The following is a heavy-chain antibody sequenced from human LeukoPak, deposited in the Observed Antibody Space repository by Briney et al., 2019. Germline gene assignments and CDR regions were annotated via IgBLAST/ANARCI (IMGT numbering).Heavy chain of an antibody. D-gene: IGHD3-9*01. J-gene: IGHJ4*02. V-gene: IGHV3-48*02. CDR3: ARDPAPPLRYFDWLSSSADWFDY. CDR2: ISSRSTTM. Sequence: GGSLRLSCAASGFTFSSYGMTWVRQAPGKGLEWVSYISSRSTTMLYADSVKGRFTISRDNAKNSLYLQMNSLRDEDTAVYYCARDPAPPLRYFDWLSSSADWFDYWGQGTLVTVSS. CDR1: GFTFSSYG.